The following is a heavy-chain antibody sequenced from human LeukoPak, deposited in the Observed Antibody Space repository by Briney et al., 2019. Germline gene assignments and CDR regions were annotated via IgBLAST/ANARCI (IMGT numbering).Heavy chain of an antibody. V-gene: IGHV1-18*01. J-gene: IGHJ4*02. CDR3: ARSIPPYYDILTGYGPLY. CDR1: GYTFTSYG. Sequence: ASVKVSCKASGYTFTSYGISWVRQAPGQGLEWMGWISAYNGNTNYAQKLQGRVTMTTDTSTSTAYMELRSLRSDDTAVYYCARSIPPYYDILTGYGPLYWGQGTLVTVSS. CDR2: ISAYNGNT. D-gene: IGHD3-9*01.